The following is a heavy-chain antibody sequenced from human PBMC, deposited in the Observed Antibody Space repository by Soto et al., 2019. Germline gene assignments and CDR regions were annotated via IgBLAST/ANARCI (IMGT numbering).Heavy chain of an antibody. J-gene: IGHJ5*02. CDR2: IYYSGST. CDR3: ARAWPYSPFDP. D-gene: IGHD2-15*01. CDR1: GGSISSYY. V-gene: IGHV4-59*01. Sequence: QVQLQESGPGLVKPSETLSLTCTVSGGSISSYYWSWIRQPPGKGLEWIGYIYYSGSTNYNPSLKSRVTISVDTSKNQFSLKLSSVTAADTAVYYCARAWPYSPFDPRGQGTLVTDSS.